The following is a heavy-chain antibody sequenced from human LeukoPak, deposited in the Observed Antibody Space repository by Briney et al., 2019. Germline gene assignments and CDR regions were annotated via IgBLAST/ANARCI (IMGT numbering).Heavy chain of an antibody. CDR3: ARHLHSYGYISFDP. J-gene: IGHJ5*02. Sequence: SQTLSLTCTVSGGSISSGGYYWSWIRQPPGKGLEWIGYIYYSGSTNYNPSLKSRVTISVDTSKNQFSLKLSSVTAADTAVYYCARHLHSYGYISFDPWGQGTLVTVSS. V-gene: IGHV4-61*08. CDR2: IYYSGST. D-gene: IGHD5-18*01. CDR1: GGSISSGGYY.